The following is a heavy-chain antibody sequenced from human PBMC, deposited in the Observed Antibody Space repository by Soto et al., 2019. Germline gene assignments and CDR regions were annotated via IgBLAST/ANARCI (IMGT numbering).Heavy chain of an antibody. Sequence: SETLSLTCTVSGDSINSYYWNWIRQPAGKGLEWIGRIYSSGSVNYNPSLESRVTMSLDASKSQLCLKLSSVTAADTAVYYWARDEGGYDYPLFHWRQGTLVTVS. J-gene: IGHJ4*02. CDR2: IYSSGSV. D-gene: IGHD5-12*01. V-gene: IGHV4-4*07. CDR3: ARDEGGYDYPLFH. CDR1: GDSINSYY.